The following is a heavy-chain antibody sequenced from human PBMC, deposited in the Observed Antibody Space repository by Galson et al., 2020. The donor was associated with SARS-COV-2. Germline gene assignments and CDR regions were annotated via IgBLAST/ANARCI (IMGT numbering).Heavy chain of an antibody. V-gene: IGHV1-24*01. D-gene: IGHD2-2*01. CDR2: FDHENEEM. J-gene: IGHJ3*02. CDR3: ATDIDESTGGAFDI. Sequence: GESLKISCKISGYRLTELSVHWVRQAPGKGPEWMGGFDHENEEMIYAQNFQGRVILTEDRSADTAYMEVRSLRSDDTAVFYCATDIDESTGGAFDIWGQGTMVIVSS. CDR1: GYRLTELS.